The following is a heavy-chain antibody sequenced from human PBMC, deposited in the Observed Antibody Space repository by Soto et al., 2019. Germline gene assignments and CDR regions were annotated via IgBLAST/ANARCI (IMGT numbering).Heavy chain of an antibody. J-gene: IGHJ4*02. CDR1: GFSLTSNDVG. Sequence: SGPTLVNPTQTLTLTCTFSGFSLTSNDVGVGWIRQPPGKALEWLALIYWDDDKRYSPSLKSRLTITKDTSKNQVVLRMTNMDPVATATYYCEKRSYSRSSFDYWGQGTLVTVSS. CDR3: EKRSYSRSSFDY. CDR2: IYWDDDK. D-gene: IGHD6-6*01. V-gene: IGHV2-5*02.